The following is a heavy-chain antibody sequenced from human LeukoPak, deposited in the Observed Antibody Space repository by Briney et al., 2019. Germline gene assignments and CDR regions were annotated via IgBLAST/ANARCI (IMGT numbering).Heavy chain of an antibody. CDR3: ARTGGISAYDY. V-gene: IGHV3-7*01. J-gene: IGHJ4*02. D-gene: IGHD2-21*01. CDR1: GFSFSNYC. Sequence: GGSLRLSCAASGFSFSNYCMTWVRQVPGKGLEWVANIEQDGSEKYYVDSVKGRFTISRDNAKNSLYLQINSLRAEDTAVYYCARTGGISAYDYWGQGTLVTVSS. CDR2: IEQDGSEK.